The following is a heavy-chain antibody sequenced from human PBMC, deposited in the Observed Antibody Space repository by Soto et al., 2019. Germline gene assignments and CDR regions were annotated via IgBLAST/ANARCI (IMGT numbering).Heavy chain of an antibody. CDR2: IWYDGSNI. CDR1: GFAFSIYG. D-gene: IGHD6-19*01. Sequence: GGSLRLSCAASGFAFSIYGMHWVRQAPGRGLEWVAVIWYDGSNIYYADSVKGRFTISRDNSKDTLDLQMNSLRAEDTAVYYCARDREQWMGGYYFDYWGQGNLVTVSS. V-gene: IGHV3-33*01. J-gene: IGHJ4*02. CDR3: ARDREQWMGGYYFDY.